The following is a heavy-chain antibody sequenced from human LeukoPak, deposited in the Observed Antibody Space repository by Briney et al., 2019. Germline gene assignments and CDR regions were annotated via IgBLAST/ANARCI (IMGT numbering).Heavy chain of an antibody. D-gene: IGHD6-13*01. CDR3: ARAGFRYSSSSDV. Sequence: PGGSLRLSCAASGFTFSSYGMHWVRQAPGKGLEWVAVISYDGSNNYYADSVKGRFTISRDNSKNTLYLQMNSLRAEDTAVYYCARAGFRYSSSSDVWGQGTTVTVSS. CDR2: ISYDGSNN. CDR1: GFTFSSYG. J-gene: IGHJ6*02. V-gene: IGHV3-30*03.